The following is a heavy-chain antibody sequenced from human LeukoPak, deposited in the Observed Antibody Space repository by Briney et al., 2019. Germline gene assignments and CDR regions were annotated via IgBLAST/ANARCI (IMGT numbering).Heavy chain of an antibody. J-gene: IGHJ6*03. CDR2: IHHSGST. CDR1: GYSISSGYY. Sequence: ASETLSLTCTVSGYSISSGYYWGWIRQPPGKGLEWIGSIHHSGSTNYNPSLKSRVTISVDTSKNQFSLKLSSVTAADTAVYYCARHRAPPRSYYYYYMDVWGKGTTVTISS. D-gene: IGHD3-16*02. CDR3: ARHRAPPRSYYYYYMDV. V-gene: IGHV4-38-2*02.